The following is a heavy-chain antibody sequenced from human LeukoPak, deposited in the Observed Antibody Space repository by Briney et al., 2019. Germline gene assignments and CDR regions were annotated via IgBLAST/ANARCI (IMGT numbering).Heavy chain of an antibody. CDR1: GGSISSYY. V-gene: IGHV4-59*08. CDR3: ARRGRYGAGPLYYYYGMGV. J-gene: IGHJ6*02. Sequence: PSETLSLTCTVSGGSISSYYWSWIRQPPGKGLEWIGYIFYSGNANYNPSLKSRVTISVDTSKSQFSLRLSSVTAADTAVYYCARRGRYGAGPLYYYYGMGVWGQGTTVTVSS. CDR2: IFYSGNA. D-gene: IGHD3-10*01.